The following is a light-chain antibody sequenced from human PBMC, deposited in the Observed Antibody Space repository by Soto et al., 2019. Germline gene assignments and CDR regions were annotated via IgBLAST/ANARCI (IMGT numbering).Light chain of an antibody. CDR3: QLYGNSPPRT. CDR2: GAS. J-gene: IGKJ1*01. V-gene: IGKV3-20*01. CDR1: QSVSSN. Sequence: EIVMTQSPATLSASPGERATLSCPASQSVSSNLAWYQQKPGQAPRPLIYGASSRATGIPDRFSGSGSGTDFTLTVARLEPEDFAVYYCQLYGNSPPRTFGQGTKVEIK.